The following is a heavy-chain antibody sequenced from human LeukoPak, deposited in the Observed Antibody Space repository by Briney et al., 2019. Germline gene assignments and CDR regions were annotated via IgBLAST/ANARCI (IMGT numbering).Heavy chain of an antibody. V-gene: IGHV4-34*01. D-gene: IGHD1-26*01. CDR3: ARVFGGTYPDY. J-gene: IGHJ4*02. CDR1: GGSFSGYY. CDR2: INHSGST. Sequence: PSETLSLTCAVYGGSFSGYYWSWIRQPPGKGLEWIGEINHSGSTNYNPSLKSRVTISVDTSKNQFSLKLSSVTAADTAVYYCARVFGGTYPDYWGQGTLVTVSP.